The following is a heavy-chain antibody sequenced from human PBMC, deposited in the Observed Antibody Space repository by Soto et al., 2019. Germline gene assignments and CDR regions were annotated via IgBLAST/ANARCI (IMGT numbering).Heavy chain of an antibody. V-gene: IGHV3-9*01. CDR1: GFTFDDYA. J-gene: IGHJ3*01. CDR3: VKVSYSSLTTLGSAFDV. Sequence: QLVESGGGLVQPGRSLRLSCAASGFTFDDYAMHWVRQAPGKGLEWVSGISGSGDNMAYADSVKGRFITSRDNVKNSLYLQMNSLRVEDTALYHCVKVSYSSLTTLGSAFDVWGQGTTVTVS. D-gene: IGHD4-4*01. CDR2: ISGSGDNM.